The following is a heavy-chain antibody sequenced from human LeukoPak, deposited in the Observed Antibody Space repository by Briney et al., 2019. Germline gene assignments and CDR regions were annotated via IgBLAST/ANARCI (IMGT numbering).Heavy chain of an antibody. D-gene: IGHD4-23*01. CDR2: ISRSSSYL. V-gene: IGHV3-21*01. Sequence: GGSLRLSCAASGFTFSSYAMHWVRQAPGKGPEWVSSISRSSSYLYYAVSVKGRFTISRDNAKNSLYLQMNSLRAEDTAVYYCAREGDFGGIPGYYYGLDVWGQGTTVTVSS. CDR3: AREGDFGGIPGYYYGLDV. J-gene: IGHJ6*02. CDR1: GFTFSSYA.